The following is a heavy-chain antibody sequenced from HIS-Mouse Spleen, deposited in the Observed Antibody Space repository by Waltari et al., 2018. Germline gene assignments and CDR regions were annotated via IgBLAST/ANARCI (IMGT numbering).Heavy chain of an antibody. CDR2: RSYDGSKK. J-gene: IGHJ4*02. D-gene: IGHD6-19*01. CDR1: GFTFSSYG. V-gene: IGHV3-30*18. Sequence: QVQLVESGGGVVQPGRSLRLSCAASGFTFSSYGMHWVRQAPGKGLEWVEVRSYDGSKKYYADSVKGRFTISRDNSKNTLYLQMNSLRAEDTAVYYCAKASSGWLDYWGQGTLVTVSS. CDR3: AKASSGWLDY.